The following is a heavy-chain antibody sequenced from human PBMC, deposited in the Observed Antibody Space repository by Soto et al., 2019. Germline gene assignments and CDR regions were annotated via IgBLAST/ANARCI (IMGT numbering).Heavy chain of an antibody. CDR3: TKANRYCSGANCFTFDD. J-gene: IGHJ4*02. V-gene: IGHV3-23*01. Sequence: GGSLRLSCAASGFTFRSYTMSWVRQAPGKGLEWVSSIIGGNGDTFYAASVTGRFTISRDISKSTLYLQMNSLRVEDTAVYYCTKANRYCSGANCFTFDDWGLGTLVTVSS. CDR2: IIGGNGDT. D-gene: IGHD2-15*01. CDR1: GFTFRSYT.